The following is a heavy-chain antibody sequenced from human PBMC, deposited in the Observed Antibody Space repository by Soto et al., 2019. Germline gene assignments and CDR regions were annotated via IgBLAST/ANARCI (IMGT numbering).Heavy chain of an antibody. Sequence: QVQLVESGGGLVKPGGSLRLSCAASGFTFSDYHMSWIRQAPGKGLEWVSYITSSSTYTNYADSVKGRFTVSRDNAKNALNLQMDSLRAEDTAVYYCARDFLRPRVAGGYYYYYGMDVWGQGTTVTVSS. J-gene: IGHJ6*02. CDR1: GFTFSDYH. CDR2: ITSSSTYT. CDR3: ARDFLRPRVAGGYYYYYGMDV. V-gene: IGHV3-11*06. D-gene: IGHD6-19*01.